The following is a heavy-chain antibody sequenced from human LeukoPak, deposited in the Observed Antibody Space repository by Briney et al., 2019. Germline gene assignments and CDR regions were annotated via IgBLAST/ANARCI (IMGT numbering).Heavy chain of an antibody. CDR1: GFTFSSYA. Sequence: GGSLRLSCAASGFTFSSYAMSWVRQAPGKGLEWVSAISGSGGSTYYADSVKGRFTIPRDNSKNTLYLQMNSLRAEDTAVYYCAKVRQQLVRLDGMDVWGQGTTVTVSS. V-gene: IGHV3-23*01. D-gene: IGHD6-6*01. J-gene: IGHJ6*02. CDR2: ISGSGGST. CDR3: AKVRQQLVRLDGMDV.